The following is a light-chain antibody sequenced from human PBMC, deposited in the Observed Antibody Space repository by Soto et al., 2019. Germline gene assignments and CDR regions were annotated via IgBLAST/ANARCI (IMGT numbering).Light chain of an antibody. CDR2: GNN. CDR3: QSYDSSLSGCV. CDR1: SSNIGAGYE. J-gene: IGLJ1*01. Sequence: QPVLTQPPSVSGAPGQRVTISRTGSSSNIGAGYEVHWYQQLPGTAPKLLIYGNNNRPSGVPDRFSGSKSGTSASLAITGLQAEDEADYYCQSYDSSLSGCVFGTGTKLTVL. V-gene: IGLV1-40*01.